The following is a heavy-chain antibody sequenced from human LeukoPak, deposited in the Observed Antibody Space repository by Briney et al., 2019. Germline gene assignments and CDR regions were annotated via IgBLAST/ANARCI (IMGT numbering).Heavy chain of an antibody. J-gene: IGHJ2*01. D-gene: IGHD2-21*02. CDR3: AKSAYCGGDCYSGWYFDL. CDR1: GFTFSSYA. CDR2: ISGSGGST. V-gene: IGHV3-23*01. Sequence: PGGSLRLSCAASGFTFSSYAMSWVRQAPGKGLEWVSAISGSGGSTYYADSVKGRFTISRDNSKNTLYLQMNSLRAEDTAVYYCAKSAYCGGDCYSGWYFDLWGRGTLVTVSS.